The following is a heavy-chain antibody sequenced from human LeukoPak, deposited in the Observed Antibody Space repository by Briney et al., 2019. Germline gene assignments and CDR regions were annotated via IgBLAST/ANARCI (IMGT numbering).Heavy chain of an antibody. CDR2: IIPIFGTA. D-gene: IGHD3-22*01. CDR3: ARDRFSPYYDSSRGFDY. Sequence: SVKVSCKASGGTFTSYAISWVRQAPGQGLEWMGGIIPIFGTANYAQKFQGRVTITADESTSTAYMELSSLRSEDTAVYYCARDRFSPYYDSSRGFDYWGQGTLVTVSS. J-gene: IGHJ4*02. V-gene: IGHV1-69*13. CDR1: GGTFTSYA.